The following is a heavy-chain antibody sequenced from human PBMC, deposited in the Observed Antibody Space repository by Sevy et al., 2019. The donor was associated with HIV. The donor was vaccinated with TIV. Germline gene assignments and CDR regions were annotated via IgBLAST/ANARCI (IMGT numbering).Heavy chain of an antibody. CDR1: GFTFTDYY. CDR3: ARLTVSVTGTLYGLDV. D-gene: IGHD1-1*01. CDR2: INANYGYT. V-gene: IGHV1-2*02. J-gene: IGHJ6*02. Sequence: ASVKVSCKASGFTFTDYYIHWVRQAPGQGLEWMGWINANYGYTNYAQEFQGRVTMSMDTSISTAYMELSRLRSGDTAVYYCARLTVSVTGTLYGLDVWGQGTTVTVSS.